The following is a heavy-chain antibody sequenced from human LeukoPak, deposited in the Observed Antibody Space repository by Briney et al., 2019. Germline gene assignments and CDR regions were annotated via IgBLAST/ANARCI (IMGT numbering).Heavy chain of an antibody. CDR2: ILTSGTT. V-gene: IGHV4-4*09. CDR1: NGSISSYH. Sequence: SETLSLTCTVPNGSISSYHWSWVRQPPGKGLEWIGYILTSGTTNYNPSLKSRLTISVDTSKNRFTLKLSSVTAADTAVYYCARLRVSGSYLYYFDYWGQGTLVTVSS. J-gene: IGHJ4*02. CDR3: ARLRVSGSYLYYFDY. D-gene: IGHD3-10*01.